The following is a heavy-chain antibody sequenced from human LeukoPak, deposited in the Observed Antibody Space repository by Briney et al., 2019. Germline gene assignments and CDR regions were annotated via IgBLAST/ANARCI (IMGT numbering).Heavy chain of an antibody. Sequence: GGSLRLSCAASGFIFSNYAMYWVRQAPGKGLEWVSAISGRSGSTYYADSAKGRFTISRDSSKNTLYLQMNSLRADDTAVYYCAKWGDYDVLTGYYVSDFWGQGTLVTVSS. V-gene: IGHV3-23*01. CDR2: ISGRSGST. D-gene: IGHD3-9*01. CDR1: GFIFSNYA. CDR3: AKWGDYDVLTGYYVSDF. J-gene: IGHJ4*02.